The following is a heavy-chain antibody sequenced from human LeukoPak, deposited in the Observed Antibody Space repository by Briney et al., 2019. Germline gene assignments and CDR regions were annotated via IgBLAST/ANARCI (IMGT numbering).Heavy chain of an antibody. CDR1: GDSVSSNSAA. Sequence: SQTLSLTCALSGDSVSSNSAAWNWVRQSPSRGLEWLGRTYYRSKWYNDYAVSVKSRITINPDTSKNQFSLQLNSVTPEDTAVYYCARRRGSGRYYPMGWFDPWGQGTLVTVSS. CDR3: ARRRGSGRYYPMGWFDP. CDR2: TYYRSKWYN. V-gene: IGHV6-1*01. J-gene: IGHJ5*02. D-gene: IGHD3-10*01.